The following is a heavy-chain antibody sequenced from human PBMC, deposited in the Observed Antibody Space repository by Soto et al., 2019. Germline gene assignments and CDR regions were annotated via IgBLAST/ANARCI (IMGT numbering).Heavy chain of an antibody. D-gene: IGHD3-22*01. V-gene: IGHV3-33*01. J-gene: IGHJ4*02. CDR1: GFTFSSYG. CDR3: ARGAYPPYYDSSGYFDY. CDR2: IWYDGSNK. Sequence: GGSLRLSCAASGFTFSSYGMHWVRQAPGKGLEWVAVIWYDGSNKYYADSVKGRFTISRDNSKNTLYLQMNSLRAEDTAVYYCARGAYPPYYDSSGYFDYWGQGTLVTVSS.